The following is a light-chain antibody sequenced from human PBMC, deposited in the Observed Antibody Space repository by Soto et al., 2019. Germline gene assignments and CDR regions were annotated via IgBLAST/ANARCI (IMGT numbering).Light chain of an antibody. V-gene: IGLV2-23*01. CDR1: SSDVGSYNL. Sequence: QSALTQPASVSGSPGQSITISCTGTSSDVGSYNLVSWYQQHPGKAPKFMIYEGTKRPSGVSNRFSGSKSGNTASLTISGLQAEDEAVYYCCSYAGSRHDVFGTGTKLTVL. CDR3: CSYAGSRHDV. J-gene: IGLJ1*01. CDR2: EGT.